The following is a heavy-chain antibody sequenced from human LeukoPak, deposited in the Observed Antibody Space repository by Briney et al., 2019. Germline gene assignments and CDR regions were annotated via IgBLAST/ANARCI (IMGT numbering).Heavy chain of an antibody. Sequence: SVKVSCKASGYTFTSYGISWVRQAPGQGLEWMGWISAYNGDTNYAQKLQGRVTMTTDTSTSTAYMELRSLRSDDTAVYYCARDSYCSSTSCYPYYFDYWGQGTLVTVSS. D-gene: IGHD2-2*01. CDR3: ARDSYCSSTSCYPYYFDY. CDR2: ISAYNGDT. J-gene: IGHJ4*02. CDR1: GYTFTSYG. V-gene: IGHV1-18*01.